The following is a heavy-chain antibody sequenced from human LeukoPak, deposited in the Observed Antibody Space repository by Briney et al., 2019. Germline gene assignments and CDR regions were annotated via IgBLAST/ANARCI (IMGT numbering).Heavy chain of an antibody. Sequence: GGSLRLSCAASGFTFSSYSMYWVRQAPGNGLEWVSSISSSSSYIYYADSVKGRFTISRDNAKNSLYLQMNSLRAEDTAVYYCAITITTPEDSYYYMDVWGKGPTVTVSS. CDR1: GFTFSSYS. J-gene: IGHJ6*03. V-gene: IGHV3-21*01. CDR2: ISSSSSYI. CDR3: AITITTPEDSYYYMDV. D-gene: IGHD4-11*01.